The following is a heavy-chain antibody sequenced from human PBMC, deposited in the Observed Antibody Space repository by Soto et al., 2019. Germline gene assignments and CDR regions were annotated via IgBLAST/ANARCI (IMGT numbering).Heavy chain of an antibody. CDR1: GHTFTSYD. J-gene: IGHJ6*02. Sequence: ASVKVSCKASGHTFTSYDISWVRQAPGQGLEWMGWISAHNSNTKYAQKFQGRVTMTTDTSTSTAYMELRSLRADDTAVYYCARAPYSSSSAYYYGMDVWGQGTTVTVSS. CDR3: ARAPYSSSSAYYYGMDV. V-gene: IGHV1-18*01. D-gene: IGHD6-6*01. CDR2: ISAHNSNT.